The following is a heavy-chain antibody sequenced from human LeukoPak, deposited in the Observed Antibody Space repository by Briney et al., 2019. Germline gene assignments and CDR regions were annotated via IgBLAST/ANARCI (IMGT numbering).Heavy chain of an antibody. J-gene: IGHJ4*02. CDR3: ARGDRIFGVVKRSPYFDY. CDR2: ISSSSSTI. D-gene: IGHD3-3*02. V-gene: IGHV3-48*04. CDR1: GFTFSSYS. Sequence: GGSLRLSCAASGFTFSSYSMNWVRQAPGKGLEWVSYISSSSSTIYYADSVKGRFTISRDNAKNSLYLQMNSLRAEDTAVYYCARGDRIFGVVKRSPYFDYWGQGTLVTVSS.